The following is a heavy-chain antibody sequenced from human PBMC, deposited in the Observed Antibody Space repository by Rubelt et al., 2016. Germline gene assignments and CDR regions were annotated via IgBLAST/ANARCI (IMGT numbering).Heavy chain of an antibody. D-gene: IGHD5-18*01. V-gene: IGHV4-59*08. CDR1: GGSISSYY. CDR2: IYYSGST. Sequence: QLQLQESGPGLVKPSETLSLTCTVSGGSISSYYWSWIRQPPGKGLEWIGYIYYSGSTNYNPSLKSRVTIAVDTAKNQFSLKLSSVTAADTAVYYCARLGYSYGYPPRYFDYWGQGTLVTVSS. J-gene: IGHJ4*02. CDR3: ARLGYSYGYPPRYFDY.